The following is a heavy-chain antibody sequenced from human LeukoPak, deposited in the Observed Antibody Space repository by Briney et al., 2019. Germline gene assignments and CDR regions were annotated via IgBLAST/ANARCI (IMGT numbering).Heavy chain of an antibody. CDR1: GFTFSSYV. D-gene: IGHD2-15*01. CDR3: AKGSSAIGGGLHADY. Sequence: GGSLRLSCASSGFTFSSYVMTWVRQAPGKGLEWVSGISSTGDNTYYADSVKGRFTISRDNSKNTVYLQINSLRVEDTAVYYCAKGSSAIGGGLHADYWGQGTPVTVSS. CDR2: ISSTGDNT. J-gene: IGHJ4*02. V-gene: IGHV3-23*01.